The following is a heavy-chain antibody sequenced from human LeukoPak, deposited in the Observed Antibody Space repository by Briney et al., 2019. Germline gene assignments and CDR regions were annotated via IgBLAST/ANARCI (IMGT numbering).Heavy chain of an antibody. CDR3: ARGRPLRGFDY. V-gene: IGHV4-59*12. CDR1: GGSISSYY. CDR2: IYYSGST. Sequence: SETLSLTCTVSGGSISSYYWSWIRQPPGKGLEWIGYIYYSGSTNYSPSLKSRVTMSVDTSKNQFSLKLSSVTAADTAVYYCARGRPLRGFDYWGQGTLVTVSS. J-gene: IGHJ4*02.